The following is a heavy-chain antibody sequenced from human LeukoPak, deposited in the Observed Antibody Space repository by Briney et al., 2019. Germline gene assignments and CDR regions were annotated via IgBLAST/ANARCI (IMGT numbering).Heavy chain of an antibody. V-gene: IGHV3-53*01. CDR3: ASESLRYFDWSSEGAFDI. J-gene: IGHJ3*02. CDR2: IYSGGST. D-gene: IGHD3-9*01. CDR1: GFAVSSNY. Sequence: GGSLRLSCAASGFAVSSNYMSWVRQAPGKGLEWVSVIYSGGSTYYADSVKGRFTISRDNSKNTLYLQMNSLRAEDTAVYYCASESLRYFDWSSEGAFDIWGQGTMVTVSS.